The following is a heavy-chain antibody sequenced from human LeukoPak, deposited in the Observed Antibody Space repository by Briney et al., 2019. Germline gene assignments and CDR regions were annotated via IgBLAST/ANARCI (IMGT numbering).Heavy chain of an antibody. CDR3: ARIPSATVTSRYWYFDL. D-gene: IGHD4-17*01. V-gene: IGHV4-59*01. J-gene: IGHJ2*01. CDR2: IYYSGST. Sequence: PSETLSLTCTVSGGPISSYYWSWIRQPPGKGLEWIGYIYYSGSTNYNPSLKSRVTISVDTSKNQFSLKLSSVTAADTAVYYCARIPSATVTSRYWYFDLWGRGTLVTVSS. CDR1: GGPISSYY.